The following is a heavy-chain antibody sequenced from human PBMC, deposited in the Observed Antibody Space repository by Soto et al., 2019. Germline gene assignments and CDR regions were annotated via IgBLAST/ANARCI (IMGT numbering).Heavy chain of an antibody. J-gene: IGHJ3*01. V-gene: IGHV1-69*08. Sequence: QVQLVQSGAEVKRPGSSINISCKASGGTFSIYTVSWVRQAPGQGLEWMGRFIPMIGTANYAQNFQGRVTPSAGNSATTAYMELSSLTPQETALYYCARVDVTLAPDRHGDFDVWGQGTAVTVSP. D-gene: IGHD2-21*02. CDR2: FIPMIGTA. CDR3: ARVDVTLAPDRHGDFDV. CDR1: GGTFSIYT.